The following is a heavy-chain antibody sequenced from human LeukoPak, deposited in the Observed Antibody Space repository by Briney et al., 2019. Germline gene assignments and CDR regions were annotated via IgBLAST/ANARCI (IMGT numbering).Heavy chain of an antibody. Sequence: SGGSLRLSCAVSGFTLSRYAMHWVRQAPGKGPEWVANINEDGSNKWHLGSVKGRFTVSRDNARNSLYLQMNSLRVEDTAVYYCTRVIVAVPGYFDYFDFWGQGVLVTVSS. V-gene: IGHV3-7*01. CDR2: INEDGSNK. J-gene: IGHJ4*02. CDR3: TRVIVAVPGYFDYFDF. CDR1: GFTLSRYA. D-gene: IGHD6-19*01.